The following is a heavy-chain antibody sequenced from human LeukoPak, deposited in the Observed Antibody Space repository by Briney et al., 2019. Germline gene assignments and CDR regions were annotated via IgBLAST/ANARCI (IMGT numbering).Heavy chain of an antibody. CDR2: IYYSGST. V-gene: IGHV4-39*01. Sequence: SETLSLTCTVSGGSISSSSYYWGWIRQPPGKGLEWIGSIYYSGSTYYNPSLKSRVTISVDTSKNQFSLKLSSVTAADTAVYYCARVGRRRTTDYGMDVWGQGTTVTVSS. D-gene: IGHD2/OR15-2a*01. CDR1: GGSISSSSYY. J-gene: IGHJ6*02. CDR3: ARVGRRRTTDYGMDV.